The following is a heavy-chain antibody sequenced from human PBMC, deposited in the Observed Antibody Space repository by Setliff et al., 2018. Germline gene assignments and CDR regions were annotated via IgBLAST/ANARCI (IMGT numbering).Heavy chain of an antibody. Sequence: GGSLRLSCVASGFTFKNYGMHWVRQAPGKGLEWVAVIWYDGNNKDHADSVKGRFTISRDNSKNTLYLQMDSLRVEDTAVYYCVRGEMLSTSPRADWGQGTQVTVSS. CDR1: GFTFKNYG. CDR2: IWYDGNNK. J-gene: IGHJ4*02. V-gene: IGHV3-33*01. CDR3: VRGEMLSTSPRAD. D-gene: IGHD2-2*01.